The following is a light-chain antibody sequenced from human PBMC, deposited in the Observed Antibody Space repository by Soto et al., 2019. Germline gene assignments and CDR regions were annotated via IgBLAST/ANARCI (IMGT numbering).Light chain of an antibody. CDR1: SSDVGSYNL. CDR3: CSYAGSSTYV. Sequence: QSALTQPASVSGSPGQSITIYCTGTSSDVGSYNLVSWYQQHPGKAPKLMIYEVSKRPSGVSNRFSGSKSGNTASQTISGLQDEDEADYYCCSYAGSSTYVFGTGTKVTV. CDR2: EVS. V-gene: IGLV2-23*02. J-gene: IGLJ1*01.